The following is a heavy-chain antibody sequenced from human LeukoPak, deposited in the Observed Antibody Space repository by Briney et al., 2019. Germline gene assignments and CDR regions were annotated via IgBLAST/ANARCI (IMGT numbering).Heavy chain of an antibody. J-gene: IGHJ3*02. D-gene: IGHD3-22*01. Sequence: SETLSLTCAVYGGSFSGYYWSWIRQPPGKGLEWIGEINHSGYTNYNPSLKSRVTISVDTSKNQFSLKLSSVTAADTAVYYCARDRYYYDTSGPPLDIWGQGTMVTVSS. CDR2: INHSGYT. CDR1: GGSFSGYY. V-gene: IGHV4-34*01. CDR3: ARDRYYYDTSGPPLDI.